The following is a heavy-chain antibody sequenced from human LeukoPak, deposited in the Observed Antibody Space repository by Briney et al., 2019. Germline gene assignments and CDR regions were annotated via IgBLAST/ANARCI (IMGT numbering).Heavy chain of an antibody. CDR2: INPNSGGT. CDR3: ARVRGDGSGSYYSYYYYYMDV. D-gene: IGHD3-10*01. V-gene: IGHV1-2*02. J-gene: IGHJ6*03. CDR1: GYTFTGYY. Sequence: GASVKVSCKASGYTFTGYYMHWVRQAPGQGLEWMGWINPNSGGTTYAQKFQGRVTMTRDTSISTAYMELSRLRSDDTAVYYCARVRGDGSGSYYSYYYYYMDVWGKGTTVTVSS.